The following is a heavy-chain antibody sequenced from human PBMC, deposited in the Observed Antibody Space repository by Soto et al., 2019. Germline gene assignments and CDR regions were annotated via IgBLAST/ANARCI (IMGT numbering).Heavy chain of an antibody. CDR3: ARTQYYYDSSGYQYYFDY. D-gene: IGHD3-22*01. CDR1: SGGYS. J-gene: IGHJ4*02. Sequence: SGGYSWSWIRQPPGKGLEWIGYIYHSGSTYYNPSLKSRVTISVDRSKNQFSLKLSSVTAADTAVYYCARTQYYYDSSGYQYYFDYWGQGTLVTVSS. CDR2: IYHSGST. V-gene: IGHV4-30-2*01.